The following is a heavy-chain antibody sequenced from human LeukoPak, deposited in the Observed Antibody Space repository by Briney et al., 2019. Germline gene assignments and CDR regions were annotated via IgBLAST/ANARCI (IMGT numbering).Heavy chain of an antibody. CDR3: ARDRGDYGFDP. Sequence: PGGSLRLACAASGFTVGSNYMSWVRQAPGKGLEWVSVIYSGGSTYYADCVKGRFTISRDNSKNTLYLKMNSLRAEDTAVYYCARDRGDYGFDPWGQGTLVTVSS. CDR2: IYSGGST. CDR1: GFTVGSNY. V-gene: IGHV3-66*01. J-gene: IGHJ5*02. D-gene: IGHD4-17*01.